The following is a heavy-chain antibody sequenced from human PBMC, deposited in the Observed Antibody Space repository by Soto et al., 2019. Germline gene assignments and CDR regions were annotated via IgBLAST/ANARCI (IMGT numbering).Heavy chain of an antibody. V-gene: IGHV3-15*07. CDR1: GVTLTNVW. D-gene: IGHD5-18*01. CDR2: IKSKTDGGTT. CDR3: SHGYYQYFES. Sequence: ELQLVESGGDLVKPGGSLRLSCGVSGVTLTNVWMNWVRQAPGKGPEWVGRIKSKTDGGTTDYAAPVKGRFTISRDDSENTLYLHMNSLQIEDTAVYYCSHGYYQYFESWGQGTLVTVSS. J-gene: IGHJ4*02.